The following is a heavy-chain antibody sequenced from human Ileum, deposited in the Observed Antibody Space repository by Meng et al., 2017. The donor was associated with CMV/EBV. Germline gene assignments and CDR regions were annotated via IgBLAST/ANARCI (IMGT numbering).Heavy chain of an antibody. D-gene: IGHD3-3*01. V-gene: IGHV1-46*01. J-gene: IGHJ4*02. Sequence: YTFTSYYMHWVRQAPGQGLEWMEIVNPSGGSTSYAQKFQGRVTMTRDTSTSIVYMELSSLRSADTAVYYCARVQRYDFWSGYYTFDYWGQGTLVTVSS. CDR1: YTFTSYY. CDR3: ARVQRYDFWSGYYTFDY. CDR2: VNPSGGST.